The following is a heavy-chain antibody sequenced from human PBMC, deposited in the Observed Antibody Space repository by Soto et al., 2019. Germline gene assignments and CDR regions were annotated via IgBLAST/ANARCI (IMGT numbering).Heavy chain of an antibody. J-gene: IGHJ6*02. CDR1: GYTFTGYY. CDR2: INPNSGGT. V-gene: IGHV1-2*02. D-gene: IGHD3-16*01. CDR3: AREGFLGGHYYYGMDV. Sequence: VASVKVSCKASGYTFTGYYMHWVRQAPGQGLEWMGWINPNSGGTNYAQKFQGRVTMTRDTSISTAYMELSRLRSDDTAVYYCAREGFLGGHYYYGMDVWGQGTTVTVSS.